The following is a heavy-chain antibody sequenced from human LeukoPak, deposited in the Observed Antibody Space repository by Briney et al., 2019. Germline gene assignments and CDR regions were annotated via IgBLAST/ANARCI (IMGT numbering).Heavy chain of an antibody. CDR2: VSGSGGRT. CDR1: GFAFSAFA. J-gene: IGHJ4*02. Sequence: GGSLRLSCVASGFAFSAFAISWVRQAPGKGLEWVSAVSGSGGRTFYADSVKGRFTISRDNSKNTLYLQMSSLRGEDTAVYYCARSLKWNLVGFDYWGQGTLVTVSS. D-gene: IGHD1-1*01. CDR3: ARSLKWNLVGFDY. V-gene: IGHV3-23*01.